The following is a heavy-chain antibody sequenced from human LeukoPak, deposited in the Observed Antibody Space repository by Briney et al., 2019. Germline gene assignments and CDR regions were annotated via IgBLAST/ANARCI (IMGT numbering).Heavy chain of an antibody. CDR3: ARDRGYYDTSGYYGDAFDI. D-gene: IGHD3-22*01. J-gene: IGHJ3*02. CDR1: GFSISSGYY. Sequence: SETLSLTCTVSGFSISSGYYWGWIRQPPGQGLEWIGDIYHSGSAYYNPSLKSRVTLSVDTSKNQFSLNLTSVTAADTAVYYCARDRGYYDTSGYYGDAFDIWGQGTKVTVSS. V-gene: IGHV4-38-2*02. CDR2: IYHSGSA.